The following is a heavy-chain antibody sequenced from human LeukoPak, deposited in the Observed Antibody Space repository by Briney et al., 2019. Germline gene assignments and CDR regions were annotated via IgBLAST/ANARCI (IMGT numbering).Heavy chain of an antibody. CDR1: GFIFSKYA. V-gene: IGHV3-30*02. CDR2: IHSNGNTK. CDR3: AKDYYDNLTGYLTYIFDY. J-gene: IGHJ4*02. D-gene: IGHD3-9*01. Sequence: PGGSLRLSCAASGFIFSKYAMHWVRQAPGKGLEWLTFIHSNGNTKYYGDSVRGRFSVSRDNSKNTLYLQMNSLRAEDTAVYYCAKDYYDNLTGYLTYIFDYWGQGTLVTVSS.